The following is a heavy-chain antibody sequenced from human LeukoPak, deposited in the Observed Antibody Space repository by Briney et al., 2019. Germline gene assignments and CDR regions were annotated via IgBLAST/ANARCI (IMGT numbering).Heavy chain of an antibody. J-gene: IGHJ5*02. D-gene: IGHD5-18*01. CDR1: GFTFSDYA. Sequence: PARSLRLSCAASGFTFSDYAMHWVRQAPGKGLEWVTAISSDGSNKYFADSVKGRFTISRDNSKNTPDLEMSSLRTEDTAVYFCAKGGFSFGYADHWGQGTLVTVSS. CDR2: ISSDGSNK. CDR3: AKGGFSFGYADH. V-gene: IGHV3-30*04.